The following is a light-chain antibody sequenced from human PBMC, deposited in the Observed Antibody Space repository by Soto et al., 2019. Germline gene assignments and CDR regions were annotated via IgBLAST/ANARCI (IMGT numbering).Light chain of an antibody. V-gene: IGLV1-40*01. J-gene: IGLJ1*01. CDR2: ANT. Sequence: QSVLTQPPSVSGAPGQRVTISCTGSSSNIGAHYDVHWYQQLPGTAPKLLIYANTNRPSGVPDRFSGSKSGTSASLAITGLQAEDEADYYCQSYDSSLNAYVFGTGTKLNVL. CDR3: QSYDSSLNAYV. CDR1: SSNIGAHYD.